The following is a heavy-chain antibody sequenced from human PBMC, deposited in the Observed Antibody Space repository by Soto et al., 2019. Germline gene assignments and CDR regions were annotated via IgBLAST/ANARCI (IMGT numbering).Heavy chain of an antibody. Sequence: SETLSLTCTVSGGSISSYYWSWIRQPPGKGLEWIGYIYHSGSTYYNPSLKSRVTISVDRSKNQFSLKLTSVTAADTAVYYCARAHYGDYGYGMDVWGQGTTVTVSS. CDR1: GGSISSYY. J-gene: IGHJ6*02. CDR2: IYHSGST. V-gene: IGHV4-59*12. CDR3: ARAHYGDYGYGMDV. D-gene: IGHD4-17*01.